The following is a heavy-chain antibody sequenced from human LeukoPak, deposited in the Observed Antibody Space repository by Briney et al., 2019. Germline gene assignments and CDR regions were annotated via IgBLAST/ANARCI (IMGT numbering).Heavy chain of an antibody. CDR3: ARGSLRFLEWLRTDDY. D-gene: IGHD3-3*01. CDR1: GYTFTSYD. J-gene: IGHJ4*02. Sequence: ASVKVSCKASGYTFTSYDINWVRQATGQGLEWMGWMNPNSGNTGYAQKFQGRVTMTRNTSISTAYIELSSLRSEDTAVYYCARGSLRFLEWLRTDDYWGQGTLVTVSS. V-gene: IGHV1-8*01. CDR2: MNPNSGNT.